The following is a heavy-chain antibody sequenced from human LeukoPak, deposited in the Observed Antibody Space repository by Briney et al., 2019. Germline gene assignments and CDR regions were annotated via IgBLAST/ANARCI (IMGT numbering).Heavy chain of an antibody. Sequence: VESLKISCQGSGYYFASYWIGWGRQMSGKGQEWMGIIYPGDSDTTYSPSFQGQVTISVDNSINTAYLQWSSLRASDTAIYYCARRDGTYSFDYWGQGTLVTVSS. CDR2: IYPGDSDT. V-gene: IGHV5-51*01. CDR3: ARRDGTYSFDY. D-gene: IGHD5-24*01. J-gene: IGHJ4*02. CDR1: GYYFASYW.